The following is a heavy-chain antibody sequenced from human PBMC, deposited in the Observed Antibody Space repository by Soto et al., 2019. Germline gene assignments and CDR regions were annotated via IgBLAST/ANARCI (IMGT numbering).Heavy chain of an antibody. CDR2: ISAYNGNT. D-gene: IGHD2-8*01. CDR1: GYTFTSYG. Sequence: GASVKVSCKASGYTFTSYGISWVRQAPGQGLEWMGWISAYNGNTNYAQKLQGRVTMTTDTSTSTAYMELRSLRSDDTAVYYCARDGSYCTNGVCYFDYWGQGTLVTDSS. J-gene: IGHJ4*02. CDR3: ARDGSYCTNGVCYFDY. V-gene: IGHV1-18*04.